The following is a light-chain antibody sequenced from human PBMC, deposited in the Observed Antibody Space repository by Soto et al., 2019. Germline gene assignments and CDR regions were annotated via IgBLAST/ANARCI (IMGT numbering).Light chain of an antibody. V-gene: IGLV4-69*01. CDR1: SGHSRYT. J-gene: IGLJ2*01. CDR2: VSSHASL. Sequence: QAVLTQLPSASASLGASVKLTCSLSSGHSRYTIAWHQQQPEKVPRYLMKVSSHASLVKGDGITDRFSGSSSGAERYLTISSLQSEDEADYYCRTWNTGLVTFGGGTKLTVL. CDR3: RTWNTGLVT.